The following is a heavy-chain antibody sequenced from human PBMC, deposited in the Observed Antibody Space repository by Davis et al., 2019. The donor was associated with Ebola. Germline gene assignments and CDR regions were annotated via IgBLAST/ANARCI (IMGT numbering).Heavy chain of an antibody. CDR2: IDPSDSYT. J-gene: IGHJ4*02. D-gene: IGHD5-12*01. CDR3: ARHRPMSLGYRYFDF. Sequence: KVSCKGSGYSFTSYWISWVRQMPGKGLEWMGRIDPSDSYTNYSPSFQGHVTISADKSISTAYLQWSSLKASDTAMYYCARHRPMSLGYRYFDFWGQGTLVTVSS. V-gene: IGHV5-10-1*01. CDR1: GYSFTSYW.